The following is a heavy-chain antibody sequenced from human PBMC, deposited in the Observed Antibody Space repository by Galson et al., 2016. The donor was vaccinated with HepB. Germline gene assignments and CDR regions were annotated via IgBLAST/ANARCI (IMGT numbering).Heavy chain of an antibody. V-gene: IGHV5-51*01. J-gene: IGHJ4*02. D-gene: IGHD6-13*01. Sequence: QSGAEVKKPGESLRISCQGSGYSFANYWVVWARQMPGKGLEWMGIIYPDDSDTRYSPSFQGQVTISADMSSNTAYLRWSSLKASDTAVYYCARPASGHTSSLDYWGQGTLVTVSS. CDR1: GYSFANYW. CDR3: ARPASGHTSSLDY. CDR2: IYPDDSDT.